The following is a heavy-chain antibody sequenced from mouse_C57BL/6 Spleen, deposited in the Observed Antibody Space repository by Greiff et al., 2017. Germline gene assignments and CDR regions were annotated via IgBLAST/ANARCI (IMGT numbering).Heavy chain of an antibody. Sequence: EVQLVESGPELVKPGASVKIPCKASGYTFTDYNMDWVKQSHGKSLEWIGDINPNNGGTIYNQKFKGKATLTVDKSSSTAYMELRSLTSEDTAVYYCARRRDPTVVASGDAMDYWGQGTSVTVSS. CDR2: INPNNGGT. V-gene: IGHV1-18*01. CDR3: ARRRDPTVVASGDAMDY. J-gene: IGHJ4*01. D-gene: IGHD1-1*01. CDR1: GYTFTDYN.